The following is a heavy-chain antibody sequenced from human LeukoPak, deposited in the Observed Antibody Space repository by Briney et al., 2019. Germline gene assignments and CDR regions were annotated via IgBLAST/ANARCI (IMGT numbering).Heavy chain of an antibody. CDR1: GFTLSSYW. CDR2: IKYDGSEI. D-gene: IGHD6-13*01. CDR3: ARDISAPGLFFDY. J-gene: IGHJ4*02. V-gene: IGHV3-7*01. Sequence: GGSLRLSCAASGFTLSSYWMSWVRQAPGKGLEWVANIKYDGSEIDYVDSVKGRFTISRDNAKNSLYLQMNSLRAEDTAVYYCARDISAPGLFFDYWGQGTLVTVSS.